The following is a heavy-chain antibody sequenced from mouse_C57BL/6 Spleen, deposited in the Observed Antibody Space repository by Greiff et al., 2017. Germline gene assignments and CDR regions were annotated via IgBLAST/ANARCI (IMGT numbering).Heavy chain of an antibody. V-gene: IGHV1-64*01. CDR3: ARNYGNYERIAY. D-gene: IGHD2-1*01. CDR1: GYTFTSYW. J-gene: IGHJ3*01. CDR2: IHPNSGST. Sequence: QVQLQQPGAELVKPGASVKLSCKASGYTFTSYWMHWVKQRPGQGLEWIGMIHPNSGSTNYNEKFKSKATLTVDKSSSTAYMQLSSLTSEDSAVYYCARNYGNYERIAYWGQGTLVTVSA.